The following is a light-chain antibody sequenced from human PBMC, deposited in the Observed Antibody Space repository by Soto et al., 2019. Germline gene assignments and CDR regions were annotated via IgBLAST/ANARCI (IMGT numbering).Light chain of an antibody. CDR3: QQAYDFPFT. J-gene: IGKJ3*01. Sequence: DIQMTQSPSYVSASVGDRVTITCRASTDFGGGLAWFQQKPGKAPKLLIFAASSLPRGVPSRFSGSESETHFTLTINSLQPEDFATYYCQQAYDFPFTFGPGTIL. V-gene: IGKV1-12*01. CDR2: AAS. CDR1: TDFGGG.